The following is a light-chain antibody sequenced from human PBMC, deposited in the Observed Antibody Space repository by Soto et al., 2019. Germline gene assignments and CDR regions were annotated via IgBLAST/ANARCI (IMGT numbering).Light chain of an antibody. Sequence: QCVLTQPPSASGSPLQSVTISCTGTSSDVGGYNYVSWYQQHPGKAPKLMIYEVSKRPSGVPDRFSGSKSGNTASLTVSGLQAEDEADYYCSSYAGSNNYVFGTGTKVTVL. V-gene: IGLV2-8*01. CDR1: SSDVGGYNY. J-gene: IGLJ1*01. CDR3: SSYAGSNNYV. CDR2: EVS.